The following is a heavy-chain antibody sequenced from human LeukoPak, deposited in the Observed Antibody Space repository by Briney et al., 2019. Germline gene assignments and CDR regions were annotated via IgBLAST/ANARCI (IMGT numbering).Heavy chain of an antibody. V-gene: IGHV4-39*07. CDR3: ARDAADWFRLGYYYMDV. J-gene: IGHJ6*03. Sequence: SSETLSLTCTVSGGSISSSSYYWGWIRQPPGKGLEWIGSIYYSGSTYYNPSLKSRVTISVDTSKNQFSLKLSSVTAADTAVYYCARDAADWFRLGYYYMDVWGKGTTVTVSS. CDR2: IYYSGST. D-gene: IGHD3-16*01. CDR1: GGSISSSSYY.